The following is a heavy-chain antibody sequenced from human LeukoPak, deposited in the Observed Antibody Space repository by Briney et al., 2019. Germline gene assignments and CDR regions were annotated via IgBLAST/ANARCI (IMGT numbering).Heavy chain of an antibody. D-gene: IGHD3-3*01. J-gene: IGHJ5*02. CDR2: IIPIFGTS. CDR3: ATAPTDVLRFLEWLLST. V-gene: IGHV1-69*05. CDR1: GGTFSSYA. Sequence: GASVKVSCKASGGTFSSYAISWVRQAPGQGLEWMGGIIPIFGTSNYAQKFQGRVTITTDESTSTAYIELSSLRSEDTAVYYCATAPTDVLRFLEWLLSTWGQGTLVTVSS.